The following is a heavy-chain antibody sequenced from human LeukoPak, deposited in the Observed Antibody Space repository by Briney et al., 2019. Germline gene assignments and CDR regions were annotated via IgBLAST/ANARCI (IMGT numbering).Heavy chain of an antibody. D-gene: IGHD3-10*01. J-gene: IGHJ4*02. CDR1: GGTFSSYA. Sequence: GASVKVSCKASGGTFSSYAISWVRQAPGQGLEWMGWISANNGDTNYAQKLQGRVTMTTDTSTSTAYMELRSLRSDDTAVYYCASGPSYYTNWGQGTLVTVSS. CDR3: ASGPSYYTN. V-gene: IGHV1-18*01. CDR2: ISANNGDT.